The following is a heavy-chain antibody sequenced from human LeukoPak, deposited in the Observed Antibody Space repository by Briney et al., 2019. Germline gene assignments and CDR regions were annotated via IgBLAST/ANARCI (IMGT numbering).Heavy chain of an antibody. J-gene: IGHJ4*02. CDR2: IYYSGPT. V-gene: IGHV4-59*08. CDR1: GGSINYYY. CDR3: ARQIVVVVAATPVGYFDY. D-gene: IGHD2-15*01. Sequence: SDTLSLTCTVSGGSINYYYWNWVRQPPGKGLEWIGYIYYSGPTSYNPSLKSRVTISIDTSKNQFFLRLTSVTAADTAMYYCARQIVVVVAATPVGYFDYWGQGTLVTVSS.